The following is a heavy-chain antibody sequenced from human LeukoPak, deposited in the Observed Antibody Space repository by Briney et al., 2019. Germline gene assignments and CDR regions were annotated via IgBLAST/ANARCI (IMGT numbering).Heavy chain of an antibody. D-gene: IGHD1-26*01. Sequence: ASVEVSCRASGYTFTSYGISWVRQAPGQGLEWMGWISAYNGNTNYAQKLQGRVTMTTGTSTSTAYMELRSLRSDDTAVYYCARDKVVGATRSPYYFDYWGQGALVTVSS. V-gene: IGHV1-18*01. CDR3: ARDKVVGATRSPYYFDY. J-gene: IGHJ4*02. CDR1: GYTFTSYG. CDR2: ISAYNGNT.